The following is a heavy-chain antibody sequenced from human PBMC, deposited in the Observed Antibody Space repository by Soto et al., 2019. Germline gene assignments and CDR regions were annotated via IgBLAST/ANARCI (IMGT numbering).Heavy chain of an antibody. V-gene: IGHV3-48*01. CDR3: TGYCGSTSCHPVS. D-gene: IGHD2-2*01. CDR1: GFTFSSYS. Sequence: GGSLRLSCAASGFTFSSYSMNWVRQAPGKGLEWVSYISSSGRSVYYADSVKGRFTISRDNAKKSLYLQMNSLRFDDTAVYYCTGYCGSTSCHPVSWGQGTLVTVSS. CDR2: ISSSGRSV. J-gene: IGHJ4*02.